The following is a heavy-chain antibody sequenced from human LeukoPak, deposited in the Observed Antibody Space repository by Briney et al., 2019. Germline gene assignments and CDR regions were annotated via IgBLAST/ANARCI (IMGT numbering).Heavy chain of an antibody. J-gene: IGHJ4*02. CDR1: GFTFSSYG. CDR3: AKDLTGFCSGGSCHGGVDY. Sequence: PGGSLRLSCAASGFTFSSYGMHWVRQAPGKGLEWVAVISYDGSNKNYADSVKGRFTISRDNSKNTLYLQMNSLRAEDTAVYYCAKDLTGFCSGGSCHGGVDYWGQGTLVTVSS. CDR2: ISYDGSNK. D-gene: IGHD2-15*01. V-gene: IGHV3-30*18.